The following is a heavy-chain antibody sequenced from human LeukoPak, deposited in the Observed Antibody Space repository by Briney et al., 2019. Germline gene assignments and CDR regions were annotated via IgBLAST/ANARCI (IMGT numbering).Heavy chain of an antibody. J-gene: IGHJ4*02. D-gene: IGHD3-22*01. CDR3: VRSSYDSTLRFDDY. CDR1: GYTFTAYY. CDR2: LNPYSGDT. V-gene: IGHV1-2*02. Sequence: ASVKVSCKASGYTFTAYYLHWVRQAPGQGLEWLGWLNPYSGDTNYAQNITGRVTMTRDTSINTAYMELSRLRSDDTAVYYCVRSSYDSTLRFDDYWGQRTLVTVSS.